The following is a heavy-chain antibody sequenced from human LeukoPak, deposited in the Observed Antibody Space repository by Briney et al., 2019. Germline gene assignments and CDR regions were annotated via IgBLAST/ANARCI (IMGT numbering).Heavy chain of an antibody. V-gene: IGHV3-23*01. Sequence: SGGSLRLSCAASGFTFSSYGMSWVRQAPGKGLEWVSAISGSGGSTYYADSVKGRFTISRDNSKNTLYLQMNSLRAEDTAVYYCAKDGWFGESDTFDPWGQGTLVTVSS. CDR2: ISGSGGST. D-gene: IGHD3-10*01. J-gene: IGHJ5*02. CDR1: GFTFSSYG. CDR3: AKDGWFGESDTFDP.